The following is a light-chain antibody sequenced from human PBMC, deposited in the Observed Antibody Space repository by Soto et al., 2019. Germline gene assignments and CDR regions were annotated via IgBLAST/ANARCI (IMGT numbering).Light chain of an antibody. CDR1: QTISNTY. J-gene: IGKJ1*01. Sequence: EIVLTQSPGTLSLSPGETATLSCRASQTISNTYLAWYQQKPGQAPRLLIYGASTRATGIPGRFSGSGSGTDFTLTVNSVEPEDFAVYYCQQYGSSPRTFGQGTKVEI. V-gene: IGKV3-20*01. CDR2: GAS. CDR3: QQYGSSPRT.